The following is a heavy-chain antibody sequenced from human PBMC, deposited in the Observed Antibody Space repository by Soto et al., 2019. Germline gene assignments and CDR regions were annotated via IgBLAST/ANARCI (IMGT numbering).Heavy chain of an antibody. D-gene: IGHD6-6*01. CDR1: GFTFSGSA. CDR2: IRSKANSYAT. Sequence: VQLVESGGGLVQPGGSLKLSCAASGFTFSGSAMHWVRQASGKGLEWVGRIRSKANSYATAYAASVKGRFTISRDDSKNTAYLQMNSLKTEDTAVYYCTRMSSSAPYTPWGQGTLVTVSS. V-gene: IGHV3-73*02. J-gene: IGHJ4*02. CDR3: TRMSSSAPYTP.